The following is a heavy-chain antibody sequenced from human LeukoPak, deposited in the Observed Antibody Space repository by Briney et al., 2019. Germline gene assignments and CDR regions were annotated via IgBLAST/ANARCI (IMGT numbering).Heavy chain of an antibody. D-gene: IGHD1-26*01. CDR2: ISSDGGST. CDR1: GFTFSSYA. Sequence: GGSLRLSCSASGFTFSSYAMHWVRQAPGKGLEYVSAISSDGGSTYYADSVKGRFTISRDNSKNTLYLQMSSLRAEDTAVYHCVKDPVGATLPGTWFDPWGQGTLVTVSS. V-gene: IGHV3-64D*06. J-gene: IGHJ5*02. CDR3: VKDPVGATLPGTWFDP.